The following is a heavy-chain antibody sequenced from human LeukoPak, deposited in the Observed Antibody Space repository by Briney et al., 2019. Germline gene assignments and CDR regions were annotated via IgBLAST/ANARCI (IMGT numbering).Heavy chain of an antibody. CDR1: GFTFNTYA. D-gene: IGHD6-19*01. CDR3: AKGHSSGWSYYYYFYMDV. CDR2: ISGSGGST. V-gene: IGHV3-23*01. J-gene: IGHJ6*03. Sequence: GGSLRLPCGASGFTFNTYAMSWVRQAPGKGLEWVSAISGSGGSTNYADSVKGRFTISRDSSKNTLYLQMNSLRAEDTAVYYCAKGHSSGWSYYYYFYMDVWGKGTTVTVSS.